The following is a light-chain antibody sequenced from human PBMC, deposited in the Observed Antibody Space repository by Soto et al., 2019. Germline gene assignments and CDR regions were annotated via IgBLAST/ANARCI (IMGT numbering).Light chain of an antibody. J-gene: IGLJ3*02. Sequence: QSVLRQPPSVSAAPGQKVTISCSGSSSNIETHYVSWYQQLPGTAPKLLIYDNNKRPSGIPDRFSGSKSGTSATLGITGLQTGDEADFYCGTWDSSLSAGVFGGGTKLTVL. CDR2: DNN. CDR3: GTWDSSLSAGV. CDR1: SSNIETHY. V-gene: IGLV1-51*01.